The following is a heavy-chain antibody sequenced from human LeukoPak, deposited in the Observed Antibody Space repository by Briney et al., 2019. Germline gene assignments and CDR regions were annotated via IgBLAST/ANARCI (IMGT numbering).Heavy chain of an antibody. CDR3: AKTAGECSAGSCSIPFDC. CDR2: IYYSGTT. CDR1: GGSISSHY. D-gene: IGHD2-15*01. J-gene: IGHJ4*02. Sequence: SETLSLTCTVSGGSISSHYWNWVRQPPGKGLEWSGYIYYSGTTNYNPSLKSRVTISVDTSKNQFSLKLSSVTAADTAVYYCAKTAGECSAGSCSIPFDCWGQGTLVTVSS. V-gene: IGHV4-59*08.